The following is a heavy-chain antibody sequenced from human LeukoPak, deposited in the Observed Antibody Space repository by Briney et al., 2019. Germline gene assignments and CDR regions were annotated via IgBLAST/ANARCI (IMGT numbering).Heavy chain of an antibody. CDR1: GYTFTSYY. V-gene: IGHV1-2*02. CDR3: ARDRFYDSSGPTQN. J-gene: IGHJ4*02. CDR2: INPNSGGT. D-gene: IGHD3-22*01. Sequence: ASVKVSCKASGYTFTSYYMHWVRQAPGQGLEWMGWINPNSGGTNYAQKFQGRVTMTRDTSISTAYMELSRLRSDDTAVYYCARDRFYDSSGPTQNRGQGTLVTVSS.